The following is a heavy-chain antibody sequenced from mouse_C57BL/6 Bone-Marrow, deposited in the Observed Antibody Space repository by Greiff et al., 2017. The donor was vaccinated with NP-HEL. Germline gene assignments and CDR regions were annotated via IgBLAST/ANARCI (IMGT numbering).Heavy chain of an antibody. Sequence: QVQLQQPGAELVKPGASVKLSCKASGYTFTSYWMHWVKQRPGQGLEWIGMIHPNSGSTNYNEKFKSKATLTVDKSSSTAYMQLSSLTSEDSAVYYCASPWEVAYRGYWGQGTTLTVSS. D-gene: IGHD6-5*01. J-gene: IGHJ2*01. CDR3: ASPWEVAYRGY. V-gene: IGHV1-64*01. CDR2: IHPNSGST. CDR1: GYTFTSYW.